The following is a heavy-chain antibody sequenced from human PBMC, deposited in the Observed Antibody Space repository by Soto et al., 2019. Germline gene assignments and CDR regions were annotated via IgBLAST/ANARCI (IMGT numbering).Heavy chain of an antibody. D-gene: IGHD3-9*01. J-gene: IGHJ3*02. CDR2: ISGSGGST. Sequence: EVQLLESGGGLVQPGGSLRLSCAASGFTFSSYAMSWVRQAPGKGLEWVSAISGSGGSTYYADSVKGRFTISRDNSKNTLYLQMNSLRAEDTAVYYCAKDRALRYFDLDAFDIWGQGTMVTVSS. CDR3: AKDRALRYFDLDAFDI. V-gene: IGHV3-23*01. CDR1: GFTFSSYA.